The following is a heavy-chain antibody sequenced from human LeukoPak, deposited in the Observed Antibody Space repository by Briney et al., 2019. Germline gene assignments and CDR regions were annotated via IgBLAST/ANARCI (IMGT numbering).Heavy chain of an antibody. J-gene: IGHJ5*02. CDR3: ARDGVAGPRNCFDP. CDR2: IYYSGST. V-gene: IGHV4-31*03. Sequence: SETLSLTCTVSGGSISSGGYYWSWIRQHPGKGLEWIGYIYYSGSTYYNPSLKSRVTISVDTSKNRSSLNLSSVTAADRAGYYCARDGVAGPRNCFDPWGQGTLVTVSS. D-gene: IGHD3-16*01. CDR1: GGSISSGGYY.